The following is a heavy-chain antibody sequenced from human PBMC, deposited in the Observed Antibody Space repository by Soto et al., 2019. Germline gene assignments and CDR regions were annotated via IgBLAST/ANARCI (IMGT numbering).Heavy chain of an antibody. D-gene: IGHD2-8*01. V-gene: IGHV4-31*04. CDR3: AKTKTPHVRNGMDV. CDR2: IYYSGST. J-gene: IGHJ6*02. Sequence: QVRLQESGPGLVRPSQTLSLTCTVSGDSLSSGGYYCSWIRQLPGKGLEWIGFIYYSGSTFYNPSLRSRVTMSADASKKQISLKLSSVTAAATAVYYCAKTKTPHVRNGMDVWGQGTTVTVSS. CDR1: GDSLSSGGYY.